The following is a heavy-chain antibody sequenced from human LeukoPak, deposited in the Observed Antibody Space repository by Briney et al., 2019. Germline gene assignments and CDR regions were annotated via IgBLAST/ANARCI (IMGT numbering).Heavy chain of an antibody. CDR3: ARDSRDYYDSSGYGRLSY. V-gene: IGHV3-23*01. CDR1: GFTFSTYG. J-gene: IGHJ4*02. Sequence: GGSLRLSCAASGFTFSTYGMNWVRQPPGKGLEWVSTISDSGASTYYADSVKGRFTISRDNAKNSLSLQMNSLRAEDTAVYYCARDSRDYYDSSGYGRLSYWGQGTLVTVSS. D-gene: IGHD3-22*01. CDR2: ISDSGAST.